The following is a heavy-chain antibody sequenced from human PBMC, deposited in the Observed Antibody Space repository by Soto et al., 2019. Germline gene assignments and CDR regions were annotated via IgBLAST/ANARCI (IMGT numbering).Heavy chain of an antibody. Sequence: QVQLVQSGAEVKKPGSSVKVSCKASGGTFSSYAISWVRQAPGQGLAWMGGIIPIFGTANYAQKFQGRVTITADESRSTAYMELSSLRSEDTAVYYCGAVEAPSYCYGMDFWGQGTTVTVSS. V-gene: IGHV1-69*12. CDR2: IIPIFGTA. J-gene: IGHJ6*02. CDR3: GAVEAPSYCYGMDF. CDR1: GGTFSSYA. D-gene: IGHD6-19*01.